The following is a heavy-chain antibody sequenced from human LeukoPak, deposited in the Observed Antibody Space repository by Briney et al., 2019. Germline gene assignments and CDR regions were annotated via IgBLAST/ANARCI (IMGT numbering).Heavy chain of an antibody. V-gene: IGHV3-30*02. D-gene: IGHD6-19*01. CDR2: IRYDGSNK. CDR1: GFTFSTYD. CDR3: ARDAGSYGIAVPPVPNFQH. Sequence: PGDSLRLSCAASGFTFSTYDMHWVRQAPGKGLEWVAFIRYDGSNKYYADSVKGRFTISRDNSKNTLYLQMNSLRAEDTAVYYCARDAGSYGIAVPPVPNFQHWGQGTLVTVSS. J-gene: IGHJ1*01.